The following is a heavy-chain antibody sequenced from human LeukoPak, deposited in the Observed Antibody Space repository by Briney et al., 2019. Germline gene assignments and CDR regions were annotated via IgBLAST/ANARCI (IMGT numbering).Heavy chain of an antibody. J-gene: IGHJ4*02. CDR1: GFTFSSYA. CDR3: AKDLPLYYYDSSGYFGYFDY. V-gene: IGHV3-23*01. D-gene: IGHD3-22*01. Sequence: PGGSLRLSCAASGFTFSSYAMSWVRQAPGKGLEWVSAVSPSGDGTYYADSVKGRFTISRDNSKNTLYLHMNSLRAEDTAVYYCAKDLPLYYYDSSGYFGYFDYWGQGTLVTVSS. CDR2: VSPSGDGT.